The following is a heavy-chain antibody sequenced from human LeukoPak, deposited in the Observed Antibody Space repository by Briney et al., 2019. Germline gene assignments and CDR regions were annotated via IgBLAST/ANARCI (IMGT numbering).Heavy chain of an antibody. CDR3: ARGDPTVTSGY. CDR1: GYTFTGYY. V-gene: IGHV1-2*02. CDR2: ISAYNGNT. Sequence: ASVKVSCKASGYTFTGYYMHWVRQVPGQGLEWMGWISAYNGNTNYAQKFQGRVTMTRDTSISTAYMELSRLRSDDTAVYYCARGDPTVTSGYWGQGTLVTVSS. J-gene: IGHJ4*02. D-gene: IGHD4-17*01.